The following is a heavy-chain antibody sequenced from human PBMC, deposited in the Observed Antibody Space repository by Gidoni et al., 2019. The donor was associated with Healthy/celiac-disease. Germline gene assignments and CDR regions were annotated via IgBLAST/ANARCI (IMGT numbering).Heavy chain of an antibody. CDR2: IIPIFGTA. D-gene: IGHD6-19*01. CDR1: GGTFSSYA. J-gene: IGHJ6*02. Sequence: QVQLVQSGAEVKKPGSSVKVSCKASGGTFSSYAISWVRQAPGQGLEWMGGIIPIFGTANYAQKFQGRVTITADESTSTAYMELSSLRSEDTAVYYCAHCPHLIAVAGTDYYYGMDVWGQGTTVTVSS. V-gene: IGHV1-69*01. CDR3: AHCPHLIAVAGTDYYYGMDV.